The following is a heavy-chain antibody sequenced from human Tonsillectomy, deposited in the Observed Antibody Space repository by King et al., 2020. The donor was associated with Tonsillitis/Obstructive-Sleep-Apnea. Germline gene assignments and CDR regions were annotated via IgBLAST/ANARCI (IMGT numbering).Heavy chain of an antibody. CDR1: GGSISSYY. CDR3: ARWGREYSYGLNWIDP. CDR2: IYYSGST. Sequence: VQLQESGPGLVKPSETLSLTCTVSGGSISSYYWSWIRQPPGKGLEWIGYIYYSGSTNYNPSLKRRVTISVDTSKNQFSLKLSSVIAADTAVYYCARWGREYSYGLNWIDPWGQGTLVTVSS. D-gene: IGHD5-18*01. J-gene: IGHJ5*02. V-gene: IGHV4-59*08.